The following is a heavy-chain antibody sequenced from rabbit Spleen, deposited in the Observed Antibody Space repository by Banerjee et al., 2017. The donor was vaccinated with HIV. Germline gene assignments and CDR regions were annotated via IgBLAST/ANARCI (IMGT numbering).Heavy chain of an antibody. CDR2: INAITGKA. V-gene: IGHV1S45*01. CDR1: GFSFSNKAV. J-gene: IGHJ4*01. Sequence: QEQLVESGGGLVKPEGSLQLSCTASGFSFSNKAVMCWVRQAPGKGLEWIACINAITGKAVYASWAKGRFTISKTSSTTVTLQMTSLTAADTATYFCARGSATMTMVITGYYLALWGPGTLVTVS. CDR3: ARGSATMTMVITGYYLAL. D-gene: IGHD2-1*01.